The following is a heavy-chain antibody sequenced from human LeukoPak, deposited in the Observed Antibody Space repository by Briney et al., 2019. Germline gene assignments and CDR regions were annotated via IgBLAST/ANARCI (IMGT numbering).Heavy chain of an antibody. CDR3: ARAVGFVYYDILTGYLDY. J-gene: IGHJ4*02. D-gene: IGHD3-9*01. V-gene: IGHV4-31*03. CDR2: IYYSGST. Sequence: SETLSLTCTVSGGSVSSGSYYWSWIRQHPGKGLEWIGYIYYSGSTYYNPSLKSRVTISVDTSKNQFSLKLSSVTAADTAVYYCARAVGFVYYDILTGYLDYWGQGTLVTVSS. CDR1: GGSVSSGSYY.